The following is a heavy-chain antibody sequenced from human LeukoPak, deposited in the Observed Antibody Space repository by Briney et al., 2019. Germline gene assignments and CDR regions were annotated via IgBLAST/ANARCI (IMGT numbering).Heavy chain of an antibody. V-gene: IGHV3-23*01. CDR1: GCIFSSYA. Sequence: GGSLRLSCAASGCIFSSYAMSWVRQAPGKGLEWVSAISGSGGTTYYADSVRGRFTISRDNSKNTLYLQMNSLRAEDTAVYYCAKHVIAAAGTLDYWGQGTLVTVSS. CDR2: ISGSGGTT. CDR3: AKHVIAAAGTLDY. J-gene: IGHJ4*02. D-gene: IGHD6-13*01.